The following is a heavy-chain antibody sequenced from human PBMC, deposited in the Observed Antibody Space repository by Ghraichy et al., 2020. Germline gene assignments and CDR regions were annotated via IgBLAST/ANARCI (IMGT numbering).Heavy chain of an antibody. CDR3: ARRVVPAAMGSSNWFDP. J-gene: IGHJ5*02. D-gene: IGHD2-2*01. CDR2: INHSGST. Sequence: SETLSLTCAVYGGSFSGYYWSWIRQPPGKGLEWIGEINHSGSTNYNPSLKSRVTISVDTSKNQFSLKLSSVTAADTAVYYCARRVVPAAMGSSNWFDPWGQGTLVTVSS. V-gene: IGHV4-34*01. CDR1: GGSFSGYY.